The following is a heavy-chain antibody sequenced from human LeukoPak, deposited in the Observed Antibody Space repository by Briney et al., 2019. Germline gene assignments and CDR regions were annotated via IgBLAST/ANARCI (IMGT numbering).Heavy chain of an antibody. Sequence: GGSLRLSCAASGFTFSSYGMHWVRQAPGKGLEWVAFIRYDGSNKYYADSVKGRFTISRDNSKNTLYLQMNSLRAEDMAVYYCARGGLDIVVVPAAIDFDYWGQGTLVTVSS. D-gene: IGHD2-2*02. CDR2: IRYDGSNK. J-gene: IGHJ4*02. V-gene: IGHV3-30*02. CDR1: GFTFSSYG. CDR3: ARGGLDIVVVPAAIDFDY.